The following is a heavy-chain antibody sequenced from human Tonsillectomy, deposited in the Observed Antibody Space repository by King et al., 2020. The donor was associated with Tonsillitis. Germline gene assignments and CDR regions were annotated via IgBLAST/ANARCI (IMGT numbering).Heavy chain of an antibody. D-gene: IGHD3-16*01. Sequence: VQLVESGGGAVQPGRSLRLSCAASGFTFSKWGMHLVCQAPGKGLEWVSVIWYDGSKQYYADSVKGRFNISRDNSKNTLYLKLNRLRAEDTAGYFCARGDAYIPLDYWGQGTLVAVSS. CDR3: ARGDAYIPLDY. CDR1: GFTFSKWG. J-gene: IGHJ4*02. CDR2: IWYDGSKQ. V-gene: IGHV3-33*01.